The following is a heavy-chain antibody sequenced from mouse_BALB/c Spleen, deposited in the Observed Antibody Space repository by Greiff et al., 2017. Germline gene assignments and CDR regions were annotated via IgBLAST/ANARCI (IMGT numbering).Heavy chain of an antibody. V-gene: IGHV14-3*02. J-gene: IGHJ3*01. D-gene: IGHD2-4*01. CDR3: AQGAYYDYAWFAY. CDR2: IDPANSNT. CDR1: GFNIKDTY. Sequence: VQLQQSGAELVRPGALVKLSCKASGFNIKDTYMHWVKQRPEQGLEWIGRIDPANSNTKYDPKFQGKATITADTSSNTAYLQLSSLTSEDTAVYYCAQGAYYDYAWFAYWGQGTLVTVSA.